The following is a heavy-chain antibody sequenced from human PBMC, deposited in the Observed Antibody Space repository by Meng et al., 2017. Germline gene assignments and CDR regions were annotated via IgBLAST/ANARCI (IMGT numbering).Heavy chain of an antibody. CDR1: GGSISSYY. V-gene: IGHV4-59*01. J-gene: IGHJ4*02. CDR3: ARGYDFWSGQYYFDY. CDR2: IYYSGST. D-gene: IGHD3-3*01. Sequence: QDSGTGLGKPSVTLSLTCTVSGGSISSYYWSWIRQPPGKGLEWIGYIYYSGSTNYNPSLKSRVTISVDTSKNQFSLKLSSVTAADTAVYYCARGYDFWSGQYYFDYWGQGTLVTVPS.